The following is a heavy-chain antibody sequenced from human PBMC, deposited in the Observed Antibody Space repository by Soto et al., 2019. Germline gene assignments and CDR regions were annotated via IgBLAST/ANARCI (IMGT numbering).Heavy chain of an antibody. CDR2: MSYDGSNK. Sequence: QVQLVESGGGVVQPGRSLRLSCAASGFTFSSYAMHWVRQAPGKGLEWVAVMSYDGSNKYYADSVKGRFTISRDNSKNALYLQMNSLRAEDTAVYYCARDGSGRVQLWFDSLDYWGQGTLVTVSS. CDR3: ARDGSGRVQLWFDSLDY. V-gene: IGHV3-30-3*01. CDR1: GFTFSSYA. D-gene: IGHD5-18*01. J-gene: IGHJ4*02.